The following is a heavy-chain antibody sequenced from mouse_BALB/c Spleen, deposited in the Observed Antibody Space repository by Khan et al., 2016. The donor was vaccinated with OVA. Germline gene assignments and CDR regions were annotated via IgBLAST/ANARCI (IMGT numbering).Heavy chain of an antibody. V-gene: IGHV1S81*02. CDR2: INPSSGGT. D-gene: IGHD2-2*01. CDR1: GYTFTSYY. J-gene: IGHJ3*01. Sequence: VHVKQSGAELVKPGASVRLSCKASGYTFTSYYLYWVKQRPGQGLEWIGDINPSSGGTNFNEKFKSKATLTVDKSSSTAYIQLNSLTSEDSAVYYCTRSGYGSFAYWGQGTLVTVSA. CDR3: TRSGYGSFAY.